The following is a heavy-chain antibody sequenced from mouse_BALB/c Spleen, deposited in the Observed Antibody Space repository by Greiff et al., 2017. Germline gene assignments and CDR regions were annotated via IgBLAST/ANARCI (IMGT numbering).Heavy chain of an antibody. CDR1: GYSITSGYY. CDR2: ISYDGSN. V-gene: IGHV3-6*02. D-gene: IGHD2-14*01. CDR3: ARSGYDGMDY. J-gene: IGHJ4*01. Sequence: ESGPGLVKPSQSLSLTCSVTGYSITSGYYWNWIRQFPGNKLEWMGYISYDGSNNYNPSLKNRISITRDTSKNQFFLKLNSVTTEDTATYYCARSGYDGMDYWGQGTSVTVSS.